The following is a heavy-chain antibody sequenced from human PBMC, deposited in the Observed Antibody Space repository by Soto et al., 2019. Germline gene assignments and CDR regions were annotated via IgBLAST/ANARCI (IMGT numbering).Heavy chain of an antibody. CDR2: ISGSGGTT. Sequence: GGSLRLSCAASGFTFSNYAMSWVRQAPGNGLEWVSAISGSGGTTYYADSVKGRFTSSRDNSKNTVYLQMNSLRAEDTAVYYCAKDGERYFDWLWPDKTKNWLDPWGQGTLVTVSS. J-gene: IGHJ5*02. V-gene: IGHV3-23*01. D-gene: IGHD3-9*01. CDR3: AKDGERYFDWLWPDKTKNWLDP. CDR1: GFTFSNYA.